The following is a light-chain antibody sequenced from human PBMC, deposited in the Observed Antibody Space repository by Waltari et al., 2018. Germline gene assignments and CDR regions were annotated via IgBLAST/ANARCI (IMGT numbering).Light chain of an antibody. J-gene: IGKJ1*01. V-gene: IGKV3-15*01. CDR2: GAS. CDR3: QQYNNWPPWT. Sequence: EIVRKQSPATLSVSPGERATLSCRASQSVRNNLVWYQQKPGQAPRLLIYGASTRVTGIPARFSGSGSGTEFTLTISSLQSEDFAVYYCQQYNNWPPWTFGQGTKVEIK. CDR1: QSVRNN.